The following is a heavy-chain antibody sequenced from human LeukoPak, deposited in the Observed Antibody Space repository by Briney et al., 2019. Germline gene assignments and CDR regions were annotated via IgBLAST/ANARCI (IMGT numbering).Heavy chain of an antibody. CDR2: MNPNSGNT. CDR1: GYTFTSYD. Sequence: ASVKVSCKASGYTFTSYDINWVRQATGQGLEWMGWMNPNSGNTGYAQKFQGRVTITRNTSISTAYMELSSLRSEDTAVYYCARPSGSYFSHAFDIWGQGTMVTVSS. CDR3: ARPSGSYFSHAFDI. D-gene: IGHD1-26*01. J-gene: IGHJ3*02. V-gene: IGHV1-8*03.